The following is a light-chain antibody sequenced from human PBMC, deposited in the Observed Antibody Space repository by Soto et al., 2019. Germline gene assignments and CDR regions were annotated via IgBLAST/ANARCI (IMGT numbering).Light chain of an antibody. CDR2: DAS. CDR1: QALGRA. V-gene: IGKV1-13*02. CDR3: QLLIT. Sequence: LTKSPSSLSLSLGDRLTITCRATQALGRALAWYQQKPGKAPKLLIYDASSLRSAVSSRFSGSGSGTDFTLTNVSLQPEDFETYYCQLLITFGQGTRLEIK. J-gene: IGKJ5*01.